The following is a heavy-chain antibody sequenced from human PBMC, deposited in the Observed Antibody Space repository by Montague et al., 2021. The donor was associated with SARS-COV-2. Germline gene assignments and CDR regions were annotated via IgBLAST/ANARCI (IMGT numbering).Heavy chain of an antibody. J-gene: IGHJ2*01. D-gene: IGHD5-18*01. CDR3: AREAEGYSHGYPYWYFDL. CDR2: ISTSGTLP. Sequence: SLRLSCAASGFDFTSSEINWVRQAPGKGLEWVSYISTSGTLPSYMDSVKGRFTISRDNAKKSLYLQMDSLRAEDTAVYFCAREAEGYSHGYPYWYFDLWGRGTLVTVSS. V-gene: IGHV3-48*03. CDR1: GFDFTSSE.